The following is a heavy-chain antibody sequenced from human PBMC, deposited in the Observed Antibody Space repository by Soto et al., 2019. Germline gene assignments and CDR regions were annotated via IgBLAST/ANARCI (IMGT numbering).Heavy chain of an antibody. Sequence: QVQLQESGPGLVKPSETLSLTCTVSGGSISSYYWSWIRQPPGKGLEWIGYIYYSGSTNYNPSLKSRGTISVDRSKNQFSLKLSSVTAADTAVYYCARGRYCTNGVCPRNWFDPWGQGTLVTVSS. CDR1: GGSISSYY. V-gene: IGHV4-59*12. D-gene: IGHD2-8*01. CDR3: ARGRYCTNGVCPRNWFDP. CDR2: IYYSGST. J-gene: IGHJ5*02.